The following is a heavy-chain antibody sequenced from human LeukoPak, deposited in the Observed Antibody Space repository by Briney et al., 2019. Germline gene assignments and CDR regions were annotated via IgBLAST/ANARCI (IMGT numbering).Heavy chain of an antibody. V-gene: IGHV1-2*02. J-gene: IGHJ4*02. CDR1: RYTFNDYY. D-gene: IGHD6-13*01. CDR2: INPNSGGI. CDR3: AREGQLVLDY. Sequence: VASVKVSCKASRYTFNDYYIHWVRQAPGQGLEWMGWINPNSGGINYAQKFQGRVTMTRDTSISTAYMELSRLRSDDTAIYYCAREGQLVLDYWGQGTLVTVSS.